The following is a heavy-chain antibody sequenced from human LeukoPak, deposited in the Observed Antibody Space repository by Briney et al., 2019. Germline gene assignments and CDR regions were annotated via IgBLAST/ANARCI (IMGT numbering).Heavy chain of an antibody. V-gene: IGHV3-15*01. CDR3: TRHGGRDYYDSSEDAFDI. D-gene: IGHD3-22*01. J-gene: IGHJ3*02. Sequence: GGSLRLSCAASGFTFSNAWMSWVRQAPGKGLEWVGRIKSKTDGGTTDYAAPVKGRFTISRDDSKNTAYLQMNSLKTEDTAVYYCTRHGGRDYYDSSEDAFDIWGQGTMVIVSS. CDR1: GFTFSNAW. CDR2: IKSKTDGGTT.